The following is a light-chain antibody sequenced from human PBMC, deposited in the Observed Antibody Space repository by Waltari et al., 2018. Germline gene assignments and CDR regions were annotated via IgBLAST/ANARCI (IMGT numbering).Light chain of an antibody. Sequence: EIVMTQSPDTLSVSPGERVTLSCRASQSVRDNVAWYQQKPGQAPSLLIYGATTRATGTPARFSGTGSGTEVTLTINSLQSEDFADYYCQQCYSTPLTFGGGTKVEIK. CDR1: QSVRDN. CDR2: GAT. CDR3: QQCYSTPLT. V-gene: IGKV3-15*01. J-gene: IGKJ4*01.